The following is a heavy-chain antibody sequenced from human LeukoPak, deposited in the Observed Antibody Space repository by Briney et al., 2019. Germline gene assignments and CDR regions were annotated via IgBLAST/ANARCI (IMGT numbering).Heavy chain of an antibody. CDR1: GGSFSGYF. D-gene: IGHD3-22*01. CDR2: ITPSGST. CDR3: ASSFYYDSRDY. J-gene: IGHJ4*02. V-gene: IGHV4-34*01. Sequence: PSETLSLTCVVYGGSFSGYFWSWIRQPPGKGLEWIGEITPSGSTNYSPSLKSRVSISIDTSKKKRSLRLTSVTAADSAVYYCASSFYYDSRDYWGQGTLVTVPS.